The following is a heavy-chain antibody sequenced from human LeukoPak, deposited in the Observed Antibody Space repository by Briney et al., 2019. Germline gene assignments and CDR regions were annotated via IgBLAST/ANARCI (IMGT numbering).Heavy chain of an antibody. V-gene: IGHV3-23*01. Sequence: GGSLRLSCAASGFTFSSYAMSWVRQAPGKGLEWVSAISGSGGSTYYADSVKGRFTISRDNSKNTLYLQMNSLRAEDTAVYYCAKLSKGVITYTYFDYWGQGTLVTVSS. D-gene: IGHD3-10*01. CDR2: ISGSGGST. CDR3: AKLSKGVITYTYFDY. CDR1: GFTFSSYA. J-gene: IGHJ4*02.